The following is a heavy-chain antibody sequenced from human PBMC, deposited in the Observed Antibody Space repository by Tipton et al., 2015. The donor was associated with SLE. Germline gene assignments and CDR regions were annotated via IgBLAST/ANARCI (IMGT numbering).Heavy chain of an antibody. CDR2: TYYSGRT. J-gene: IGHJ6*03. CDR1: GGSIRSGGYY. CDR3: ARESDATNYYYYFMGV. D-gene: IGHD1-26*01. V-gene: IGHV4-31*03. Sequence: TLSLTCTVSGGSIRSGGYYWSWIRQHPGKGLEWIGETYYSGRTYYNPSLKSRVTISVDTSKNQFSLKLSSVTAADTAVYYCARESDATNYYYYFMGVWGKGYTVT.